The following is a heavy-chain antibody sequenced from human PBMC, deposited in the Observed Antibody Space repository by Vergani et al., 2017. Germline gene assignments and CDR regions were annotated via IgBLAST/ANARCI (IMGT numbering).Heavy chain of an antibody. Sequence: QVQLVQSGAEVKKPGSSVKVSCKASGGTFTSYYMHWARQAPGQGLEWMGIINPSGGSTSYAQKFQGRVTMTRDTSTSTVYMELSSLRSEDTAVYYCARGLGSSGWYGYYFDYWGQGTLVTVSS. CDR3: ARGLGSSGWYGYYFDY. CDR2: INPSGGST. D-gene: IGHD6-19*01. J-gene: IGHJ4*02. V-gene: IGHV1-46*03. CDR1: GGTFTSYY.